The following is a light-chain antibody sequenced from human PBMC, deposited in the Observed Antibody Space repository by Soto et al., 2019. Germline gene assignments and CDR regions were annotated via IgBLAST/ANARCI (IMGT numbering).Light chain of an antibody. J-gene: IGKJ4*01. V-gene: IGKV1-9*01. Sequence: IQLTQSPSSLSASVGDRVTITCRASQAISRYLAWYQQKPGKAPKLLIYAASTLQSGVPSRVSGSGSGTELTITISSLQPEDFATYYCQQLNTHPPTCGGGTKVESK. CDR1: QAISRY. CDR2: AAS. CDR3: QQLNTHPPT.